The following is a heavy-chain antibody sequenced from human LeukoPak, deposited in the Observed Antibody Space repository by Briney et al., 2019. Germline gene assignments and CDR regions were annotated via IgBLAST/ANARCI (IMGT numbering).Heavy chain of an antibody. CDR3: ARERHAGTVDY. Sequence: SVKVSCMPSAGTFSSYAISWVRQAPGQGLEWMGWTIPIFGKANHAQKFQGRVTITADESTSTVYMELSSLRSEDTAVYYCARERHAGTVDYWGQGTLVTVSS. J-gene: IGHJ4*02. V-gene: IGHV1-69*13. CDR1: AGTFSSYA. CDR2: TIPIFGKA. D-gene: IGHD6-13*01.